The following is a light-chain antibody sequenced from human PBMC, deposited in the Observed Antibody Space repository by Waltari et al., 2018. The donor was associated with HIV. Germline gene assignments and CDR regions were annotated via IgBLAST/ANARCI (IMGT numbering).Light chain of an antibody. Sequence: NFMLTQPHSVSESPGKTVTISCTRSSGNIASNYVQWYQLRPGSSPTTVIYEDKQRPSGVPDRCSGSIDSSSNSASLTISGLKTEDEADYYCQSYDSSNSWVFGGGTKLTVL. CDR3: QSYDSSNSWV. V-gene: IGLV6-57*01. J-gene: IGLJ3*02. CDR1: SGNIASNY. CDR2: EDK.